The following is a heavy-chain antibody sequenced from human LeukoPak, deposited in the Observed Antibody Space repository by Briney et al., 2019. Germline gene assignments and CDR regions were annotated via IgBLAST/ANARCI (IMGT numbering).Heavy chain of an antibody. CDR2: IYYSGST. V-gene: IGHV4-59*01. CDR3: ARAAPAGTYDFWSGYLEDGMDV. J-gene: IGHJ6*02. Sequence: SETLSLTCAVYGGSFSGYYWSWIRQPPGKGLEWIGYIYYSGSTNYTPSLTTPVTISVATSQTQFSLQLSSVTAAHTAVYYCARAAPAGTYDFWSGYLEDGMDVWGQGTTVTVSS. D-gene: IGHD3-3*01. CDR1: GGSFSGYY.